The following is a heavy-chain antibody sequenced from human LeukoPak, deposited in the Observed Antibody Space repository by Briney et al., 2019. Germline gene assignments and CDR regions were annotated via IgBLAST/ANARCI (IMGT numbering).Heavy chain of an antibody. J-gene: IGHJ4*02. D-gene: IGHD3-22*01. CDR2: ISYDGSNK. Sequence: GGSLRLSCGASGFTFSSYAMAWVRQAPGKGLEWVAVISYDGSNKYYADSVKGRFTISRDNSKNTLYLQMNSLRAEDTAVYYCAVMGDYYDSSGYLPNRSFDYWGQGTLVTVSS. CDR3: AVMGDYYDSSGYLPNRSFDY. CDR1: GFTFSSYA. V-gene: IGHV3-30*04.